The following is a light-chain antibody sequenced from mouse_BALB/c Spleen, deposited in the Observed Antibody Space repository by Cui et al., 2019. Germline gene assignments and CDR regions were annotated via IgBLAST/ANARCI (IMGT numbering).Light chain of an antibody. V-gene: IGKV12-98*01. Sequence: DIHLTQSPPSQPASLGESVTFPGLACQTICTWLAWYQKKPEKSPQLLIYAATRLADGVPSRFSGSESGTKFSFKISSLQAEDFVSYYCQRLYSTPTFGAGTKLELK. CDR2: AAT. CDR1: QTICTW. CDR3: QRLYSTPT. J-gene: IGKJ5*01.